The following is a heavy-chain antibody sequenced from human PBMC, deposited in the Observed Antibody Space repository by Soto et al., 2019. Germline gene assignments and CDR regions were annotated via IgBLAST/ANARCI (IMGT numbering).Heavy chain of an antibody. V-gene: IGHV3-11*01. J-gene: IGHJ4*02. CDR3: ASDPYYYASEY. CDR2: ISSSGSTI. CDR1: GFTFSDYY. D-gene: IGHD3-10*01. Sequence: QVQLVESGGGLVKPGGSLRLSCAASGFTFSDYYMTWIRQAPGKGLEWVSYISSSGSTIYYADPVKGRFTVSRDNAKNSLFLQMNSLRAEDTAVYYCASDPYYYASEYWGQGTLVTVSS.